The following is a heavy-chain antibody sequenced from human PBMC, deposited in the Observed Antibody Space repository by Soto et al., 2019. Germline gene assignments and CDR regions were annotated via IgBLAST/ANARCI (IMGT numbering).Heavy chain of an antibody. D-gene: IGHD3-22*01. CDR2: TYYRSKWYN. Sequence: SQTLSLTCAISGDSVSSNSAAWNWIRQSPSRGLEWLGRTYYRSKWYNDYAVSVKSRITINPDTSKNQFSLQLSSVTAADTAVYYCAVVYDSSGYGLGYYYGMDVWGQGTTVTVSS. CDR3: AVVYDSSGYGLGYYYGMDV. CDR1: GDSVSSNSAA. V-gene: IGHV6-1*01. J-gene: IGHJ6*02.